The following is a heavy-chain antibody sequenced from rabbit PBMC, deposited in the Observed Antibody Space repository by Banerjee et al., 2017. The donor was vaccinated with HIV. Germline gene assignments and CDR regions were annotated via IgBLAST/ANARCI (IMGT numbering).Heavy chain of an antibody. Sequence: QEQLEESGGDLVKPEGSLTLTCTASGFSFSNKFVMCWVRQAPGKGLEWIACINTSTGNTVYASWAKGRSTVSKTSSTTVTLQMTSLTAADTATYFCARVLFTNWDLWGQGTLVTVS. D-gene: IGHD3-3*01. CDR2: INTSTGNT. CDR1: GFSFSNKFV. CDR3: ARVLFTNWDL. J-gene: IGHJ3*01. V-gene: IGHV1S45*01.